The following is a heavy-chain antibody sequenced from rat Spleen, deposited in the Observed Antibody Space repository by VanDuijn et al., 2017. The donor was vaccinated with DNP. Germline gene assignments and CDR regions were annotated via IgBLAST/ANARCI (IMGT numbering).Heavy chain of an antibody. CDR1: GFSLTSYG. CDR2: ISSGGST. Sequence: QVQLKESGPGLVQPSQTLSLTCTVSGFSLTSYGVSWVRQPPGKGLEWIAAISSGGSTYYNSALKSRLSIRRDTSKSQVFLKMNSLQTEDTAMYFCARCEGINAYWGQGTLVTVSS. D-gene: IGHD1-11*01. J-gene: IGHJ3*01. CDR3: ARCEGINAY. V-gene: IGHV2S12*01.